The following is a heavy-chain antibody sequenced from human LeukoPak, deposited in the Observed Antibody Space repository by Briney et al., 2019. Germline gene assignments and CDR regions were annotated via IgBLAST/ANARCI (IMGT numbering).Heavy chain of an antibody. V-gene: IGHV4-34*01. CDR2: INHSGST. J-gene: IGHJ6*02. D-gene: IGHD3-3*01. CDR3: ARRSYDFWSGYRSSYYNGMDV. Sequence: SETLSLTCDVYGGSFSGYYWSWIRQPPGKGLEWIGEINHSGSTNYNPSHKSRVTISVDTSKNQFSLKLSSVTAADTAVYYCARRSYDFWSGYRSSYYNGMDVWGQGTTVTVSS. CDR1: GGSFSGYY.